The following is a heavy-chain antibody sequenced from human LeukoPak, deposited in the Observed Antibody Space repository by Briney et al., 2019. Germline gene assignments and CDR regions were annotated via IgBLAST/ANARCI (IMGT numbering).Heavy chain of an antibody. CDR2: IYYSGST. V-gene: IGHV4-61*05. CDR1: GGSISSSSYY. D-gene: IGHD3-22*01. J-gene: IGHJ3*02. CDR3: AREYDTGAFDI. Sequence: SETLSLTCTVSGGSISSSSYYWGWLRQPPGKGLEWIGYIYYSGSTNYNPSLKSRVTISVDTSKNQFSLRLSSVTAADTAVYYCAREYDTGAFDIWGQGTMVTVSS.